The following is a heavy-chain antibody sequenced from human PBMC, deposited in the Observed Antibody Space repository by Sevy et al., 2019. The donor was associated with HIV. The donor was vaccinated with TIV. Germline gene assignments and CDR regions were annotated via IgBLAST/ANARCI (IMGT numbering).Heavy chain of an antibody. CDR3: ATTKDYYDNSGDPFDY. Sequence: ASVKVSCKVSGYTLTKLSMHWVRQAPGKGLEWMGSFDPEDGETIHAQRFQGRLSMTEDTSTETAYMELSRLSSEDTAVYYCATTKDYYDNSGDPFDYWGQGSLVTVSS. CDR2: FDPEDGET. CDR1: GYTLTKLS. D-gene: IGHD3-22*01. J-gene: IGHJ4*02. V-gene: IGHV1-24*01.